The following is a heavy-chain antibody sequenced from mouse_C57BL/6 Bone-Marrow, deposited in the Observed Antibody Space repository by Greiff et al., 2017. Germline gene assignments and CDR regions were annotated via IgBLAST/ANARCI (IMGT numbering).Heavy chain of an antibody. V-gene: IGHV1-82*01. Sequence: VQLQQSGPELVKPGASVKISCKASGYAFSSSWLNWVQQRPGKGLEWIGRIYPGDGDTNYNGKFKGKATLTADKSSSTAYMQLSSLTSEDSAVYFCARSYHDVWGTGTTVTVSS. CDR1: GYAFSSSW. J-gene: IGHJ1*03. CDR2: IYPGDGDT. D-gene: IGHD2-10*01. CDR3: ARSYHDV.